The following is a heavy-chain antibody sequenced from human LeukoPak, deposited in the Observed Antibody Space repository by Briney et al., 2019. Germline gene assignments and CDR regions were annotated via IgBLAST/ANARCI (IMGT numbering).Heavy chain of an antibody. J-gene: IGHJ4*02. Sequence: GGSLRLSCAASGFTFSSYAMSWVRQAPGKGLEWVSAISGSGGSTYYADSVKGRLTISRDNSKNTLYLQMNSLRAEDTAVYYCAKDKGITMVRGVIMYFDYWGQGTLVTVSS. CDR1: GFTFSSYA. V-gene: IGHV3-23*01. D-gene: IGHD3-10*01. CDR2: ISGSGGST. CDR3: AKDKGITMVRGVIMYFDY.